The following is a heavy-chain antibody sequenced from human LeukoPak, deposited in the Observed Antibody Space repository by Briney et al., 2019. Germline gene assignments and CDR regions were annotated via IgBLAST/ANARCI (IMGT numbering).Heavy chain of an antibody. CDR1: GDSISRSSYW. CDR2: INYIGST. Sequence: SETLSLTCSVSGDSISRSSYWWGWVRQPPGKGLDWIGTINYIGSTYYNPSLKSRVTISIDTPKNQFSLKLSPVTAADTAVYYCARVGIYCSSTNCFLANFDYWGQGTLVTVSS. D-gene: IGHD2-2*01. CDR3: ARVGIYCSSTNCFLANFDY. J-gene: IGHJ4*02. V-gene: IGHV4-39*01.